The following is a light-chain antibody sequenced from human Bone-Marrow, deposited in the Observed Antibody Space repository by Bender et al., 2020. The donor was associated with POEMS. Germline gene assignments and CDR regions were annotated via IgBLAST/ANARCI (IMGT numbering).Light chain of an antibody. CDR3: AAWDDSLNGFWV. CDR1: SSNIGSNT. J-gene: IGLJ3*02. Sequence: QSVLTQPPSASGTPGQRVTISCSGSSSNIGSNTVNWYHQLPGTAPKLLIYSNYQRPSGVPGRFSGSKSGTSASLAISGLQSEDEADYYCAAWDDSLNGFWVFGGGTRLTVL. CDR2: SNY. V-gene: IGLV1-44*01.